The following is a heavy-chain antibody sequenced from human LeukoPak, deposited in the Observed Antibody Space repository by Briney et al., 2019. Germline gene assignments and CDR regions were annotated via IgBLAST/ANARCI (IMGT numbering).Heavy chain of an antibody. CDR1: GFTFDDYA. V-gene: IGHV3-9*01. CDR2: ISWNSGSI. CDR3: ASYGGNADFDY. Sequence: PGGSLRLSCAASGFTFDDYAMHWVRQAPGKGLEWVSSISWNSGSIGYADSVKGRFTISRDNAKNSLYLQMNSLRAEDTAVYYCASYGGNADFDYWGRGTLVTVSS. J-gene: IGHJ4*02. D-gene: IGHD4-23*01.